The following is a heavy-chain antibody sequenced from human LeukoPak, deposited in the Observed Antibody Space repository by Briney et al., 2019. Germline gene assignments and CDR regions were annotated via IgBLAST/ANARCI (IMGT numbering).Heavy chain of an antibody. Sequence: GGSLRLSCAASGFTFSGYWMSWVRQAPGKGLEWVANIKQDGSEKYYVDSVKGRFTISRDNAKNSLYLQMNSLRAEDTAVYYRARRGNLDYWGQGTLVTVSS. J-gene: IGHJ4*02. V-gene: IGHV3-7*05. D-gene: IGHD1-14*01. CDR1: GFTFSGYW. CDR3: ARRGNLDY. CDR2: IKQDGSEK.